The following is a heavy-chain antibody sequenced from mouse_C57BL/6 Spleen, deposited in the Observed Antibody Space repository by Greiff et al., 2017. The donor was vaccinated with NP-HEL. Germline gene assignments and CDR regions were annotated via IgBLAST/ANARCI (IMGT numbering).Heavy chain of an antibody. Sequence: VKVVESGPELVKPGASVKISCKASGYAFSSSWMNWVKQRPGKGLEWIGRIYPGDGDTNYNGKFKGKATLTADKSSSTAYMQLSSLTSEDSAVYFCARWGQQFAYWGQGTLVTVSA. J-gene: IGHJ3*01. D-gene: IGHD6-1*01. V-gene: IGHV1-82*01. CDR3: ARWGQQFAY. CDR2: IYPGDGDT. CDR1: GYAFSSSW.